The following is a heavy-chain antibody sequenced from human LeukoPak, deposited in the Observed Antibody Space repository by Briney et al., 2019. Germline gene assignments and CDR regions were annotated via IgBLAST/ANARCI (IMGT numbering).Heavy chain of an antibody. CDR3: ARSRIVGATIDY. V-gene: IGHV3-11*01. Sequence: SGGSLRLSCAASGFTFSDYYMSWIRQAPGEGLEWVSYISSSGSTIYYADSVKGRFTISRDNAKNSLYLQMNSLRAEDTAVYYCARSRIVGATIDYWGQGTLVTVCS. CDR1: GFTFSDYY. D-gene: IGHD1-26*01. J-gene: IGHJ4*02. CDR2: ISSSGSTI.